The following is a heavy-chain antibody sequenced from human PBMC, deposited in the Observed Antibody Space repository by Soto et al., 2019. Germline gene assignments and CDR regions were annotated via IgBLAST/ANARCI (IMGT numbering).Heavy chain of an antibody. Sequence: ASVKVSCKASGYTLTSYYMHWVRQAPGQGLEWMGWMNPNRGNKDNAQKFQGRVTMTRNTSISTAYMELSSLRSEDTAVYYCARAAMVDSFDYWGQGTKVPV. CDR1: GYTLTSYY. V-gene: IGHV1-8*02. D-gene: IGHD5-18*01. CDR2: MNPNRGNK. J-gene: IGHJ4*02. CDR3: ARAAMVDSFDY.